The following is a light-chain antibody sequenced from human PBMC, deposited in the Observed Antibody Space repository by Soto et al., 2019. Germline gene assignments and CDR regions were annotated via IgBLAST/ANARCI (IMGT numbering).Light chain of an antibody. J-gene: IGKJ2*01. V-gene: IGKV3-20*01. CDR3: QQYGSSPHT. CDR1: QSVSSSY. CDR2: GAS. Sequence: EIVLTQSPGTLSLSPGERATLSCRASQSVSSSYLAWYQHKPGQAPRLLIYGASSRATASPDRFSGSKSGTVSTLTISRLEPEDFVVYYCQQYGSSPHTFGQGTKLVIK.